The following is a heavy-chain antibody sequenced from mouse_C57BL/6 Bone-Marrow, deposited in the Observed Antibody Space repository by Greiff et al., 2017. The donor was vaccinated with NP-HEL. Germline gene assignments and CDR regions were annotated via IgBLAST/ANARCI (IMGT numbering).Heavy chain of an antibody. Sequence: VQLQQSGPGLVQPSQSLSITCTVSGFSLTSYGVHWVRQSPGKGLEWLGVIWSGGSTDYHAAFISRLSISKDNSKSQVFFKMNSLQADDTAIYYCARKGVVATYYAMDYWGQGTSVTVSS. D-gene: IGHD1-1*01. J-gene: IGHJ4*01. CDR3: ARKGVVATYYAMDY. CDR2: IWSGGST. V-gene: IGHV2-2*01. CDR1: GFSLTSYG.